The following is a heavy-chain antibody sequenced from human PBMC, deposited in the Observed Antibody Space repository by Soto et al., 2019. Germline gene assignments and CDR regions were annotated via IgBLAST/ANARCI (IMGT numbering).Heavy chain of an antibody. V-gene: IGHV3-74*03. J-gene: IGHJ4*02. CDR3: ARDPAPIGWYDY. CDR2: INSDGSST. D-gene: IGHD6-19*01. CDR1: GFTFSSYW. Sequence: QPGGSLRLSCAASGFTFSSYWMHRVRQAPGKGLVWVSRINSDGSSTMYADSVKGRFTIFRDNAKNTLYLQMNRLRAEDSAVYYCARDPAPIGWYDYWGQGTLVTVSS.